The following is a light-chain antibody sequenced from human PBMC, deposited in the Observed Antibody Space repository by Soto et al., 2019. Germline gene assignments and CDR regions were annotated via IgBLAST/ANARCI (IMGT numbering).Light chain of an antibody. CDR1: SSNIGAGYD. CDR3: QSYDSSLSGPTFV. Sequence: QLVLTQPPSVSGAPGQRVTISCTGSSSNIGAGYDVHWYQQLPGTAPKLLIYGDTNRPSEVPDRFSGSKSGTSASLAITGLQAEDEADYYCQSYDSSLSGPTFVFGTGTKLTVL. V-gene: IGLV1-40*01. J-gene: IGLJ1*01. CDR2: GDT.